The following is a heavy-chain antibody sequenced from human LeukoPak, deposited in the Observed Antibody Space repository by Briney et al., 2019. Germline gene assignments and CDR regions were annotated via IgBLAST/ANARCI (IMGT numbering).Heavy chain of an antibody. CDR1: GGSISSSSYY. V-gene: IGHV4-39*01. CDR3: ARQYSSSWNY. Sequence: SETLSLTRTVSGGSISSSSYYWGWIRQPPGKGLEWIGSIYYSGSTYYNPSLKSRVTISVDTSKNQFSLKLSSVTAADTAVYYCARQYSSSWNYWGQGTLVTVSS. D-gene: IGHD6-13*01. CDR2: IYYSGST. J-gene: IGHJ4*02.